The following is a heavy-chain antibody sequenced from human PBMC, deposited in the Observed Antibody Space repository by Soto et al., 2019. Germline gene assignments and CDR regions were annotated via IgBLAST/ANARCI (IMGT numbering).Heavy chain of an antibody. V-gene: IGHV3-23*01. CDR2: ISSTGGST. CDR3: ARAHDYDFWSGFLFYGMDV. D-gene: IGHD3-3*01. J-gene: IGHJ6*02. Sequence: GGSLRLSCAASRFTFSNYAMSWVRQAPGKGLEWVSGISSTGGSTYYADSVKGRFTISRDNSKNTLDLQMSSLRAEDAAIYYCARAHDYDFWSGFLFYGMDVWGQGTTVTVSS. CDR1: RFTFSNYA.